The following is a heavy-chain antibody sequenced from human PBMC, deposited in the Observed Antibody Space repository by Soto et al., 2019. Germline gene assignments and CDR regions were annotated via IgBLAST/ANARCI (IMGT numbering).Heavy chain of an antibody. CDR1: GDSISSGGYY. V-gene: IGHV4-31*03. CDR3: ARAGDLRYQLPARTYFQR. CDR2: MFYTGST. J-gene: IGHJ1*01. Sequence: QVQLQESGPGLVKPSQTLSLTCIVSGDSISSGGYYWSWIRHHPGQGLEWIGYMFYTGSTYYNPSLKSRVTISVDTSKNQCSLRLSSVTAAGTAVYYCARAGDLRYQLPARTYFQRWGQGTLVTVSS. D-gene: IGHD2-2*01.